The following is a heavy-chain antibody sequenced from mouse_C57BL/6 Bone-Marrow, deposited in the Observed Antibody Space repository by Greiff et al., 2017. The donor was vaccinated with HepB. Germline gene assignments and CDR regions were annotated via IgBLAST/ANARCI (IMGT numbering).Heavy chain of an antibody. CDR1: GFSFTSYG. CDR2: IWSGGST. J-gene: IGHJ1*03. CDR3: DSPTRDFDV. D-gene: IGHD1-1*01. V-gene: IGHV2-2*01. Sequence: VQLQESGPGLVQPSQSLSITCTVSGFSFTSYGVHWVRQSPGKGLEWLGVIWSGGSTDYNAAFISRLSISKDNSKSQVFFKMNSLQAADTAIYYCDSPTRDFDVWGTGTTVTVSS.